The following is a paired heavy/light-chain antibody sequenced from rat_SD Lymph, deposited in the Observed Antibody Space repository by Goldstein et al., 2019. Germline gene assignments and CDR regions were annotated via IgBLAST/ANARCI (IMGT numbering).Heavy chain of an antibody. J-gene: IGHJ2*01. CDR1: GFTFSNYG. V-gene: IGHV5-34*01. D-gene: IGHD5-1*01. Sequence: EVQLVESGGGLVQPGRSLKLSCVASGFTFSNYGMNWIRQAPGKGLEWVAYISSGSSYIYYAETVKGRFTISRDNAKNTLYLQMTSLRSEDTALYYCARILGVRGYFDYWGQGVMVTVSS. CDR2: ISSGSSYI. CDR3: ARILGVRGYFDY.
Light chain of an antibody. CDR3: QNGLSAPWT. J-gene: IGKJ1*01. CDR1: EDIYDI. Sequence: DIQMTQSPASLSASLGETVTIECLASEDIYDILAWYQQKPGKSPQLLIYDASRLHTGVPSRFSGSGSGTQYSLKINSLQPEDFASYYCQNGLSAPWTFGGGTKLELK. V-gene: IGKV12S29*01. CDR2: DAS.